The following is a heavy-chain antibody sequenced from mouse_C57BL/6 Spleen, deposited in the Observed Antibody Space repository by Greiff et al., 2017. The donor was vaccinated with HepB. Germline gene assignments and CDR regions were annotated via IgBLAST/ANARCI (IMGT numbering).Heavy chain of an antibody. CDR3: AKEEYYYGSSSWYFDV. V-gene: IGHV1-64*01. Sequence: VQLQQPGAELVKPGASVKLSCKASGYTFTSYWMHWVKQRPGQGLEWIGMIHPNSGSTNYNEKFKSKATLTVDKSSSTAYMQLSSLTSEDSAVYYCAKEEYYYGSSSWYFDVWGTGTTVTVSS. CDR2: IHPNSGST. J-gene: IGHJ1*03. D-gene: IGHD1-1*01. CDR1: GYTFTSYW.